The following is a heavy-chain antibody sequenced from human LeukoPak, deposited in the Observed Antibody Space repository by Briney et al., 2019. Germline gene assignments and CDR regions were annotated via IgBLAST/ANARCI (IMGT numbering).Heavy chain of an antibody. CDR1: GFTFSSYV. D-gene: IGHD1-26*01. V-gene: IGHV3-23*01. CDR3: ASHSGSYGKMDY. J-gene: IGHJ4*02. Sequence: QPGGSLRLSCAASGFTFSSYVMSWVRQAPGKGLEWVSTLSGSGGSTYYADSVKGRFTISRDNSKNTLYLQMNSLRAEDTAVYYCASHSGSYGKMDYWGQGTLVTVSS. CDR2: LSGSGGST.